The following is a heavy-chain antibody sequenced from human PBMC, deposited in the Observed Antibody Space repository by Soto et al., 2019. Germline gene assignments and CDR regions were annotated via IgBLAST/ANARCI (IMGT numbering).Heavy chain of an antibody. CDR3: GRGGIGSFDL. D-gene: IGHD3-10*01. Sequence: EVQLVDSGGTLVQPGGSLRLSCAASGFTFTGYWMHWVRQVPGKGLVWVSRVNSDGTATTYADSVKGRFTISRDNAKNFVFLKMNRLRVDDTAVYFCGRGGIGSFDLWGQGTPVTVSS. CDR1: GFTFTGYW. CDR2: VNSDGTAT. V-gene: IGHV3-74*03. J-gene: IGHJ4*02.